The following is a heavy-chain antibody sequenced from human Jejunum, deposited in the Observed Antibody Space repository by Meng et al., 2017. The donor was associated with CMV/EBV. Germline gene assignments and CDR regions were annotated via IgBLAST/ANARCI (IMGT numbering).Heavy chain of an antibody. D-gene: IGHD3-16*01. J-gene: IGHJ4*02. CDR2: IKSKSDGGTT. CDR1: GFTFSNAW. V-gene: IGHV3-15*01. Sequence: EEQLVESGGGLVKPGGSLRLSWEGSGFTFSNAWMSWVRQAPGKGLEWVGRIKSKSDGGTTDYAAPVKGRFTISRDDSKNTLYLQMNNLKTEDTAVFYCTTSPRGNYWGQGTLVTVSS. CDR3: TTSPRGNY.